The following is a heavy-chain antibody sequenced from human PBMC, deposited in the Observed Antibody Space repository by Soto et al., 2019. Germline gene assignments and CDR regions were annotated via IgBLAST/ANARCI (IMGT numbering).Heavy chain of an antibody. D-gene: IGHD2-2*02. Sequence: GGSLRLSCAASGFTFSSYAMSWVRQAPGKGLEWVSAISGSGGSTYYADSVKGRFTISRDNSKNTLYLQMNSLRAEDTAVYYCAKDPFSEFPTVVPAAIKGWDVWGQGTTVTVSS. CDR1: GFTFSSYA. CDR3: AKDPFSEFPTVVPAAIKGWDV. CDR2: ISGSGGST. V-gene: IGHV3-23*01. J-gene: IGHJ6*02.